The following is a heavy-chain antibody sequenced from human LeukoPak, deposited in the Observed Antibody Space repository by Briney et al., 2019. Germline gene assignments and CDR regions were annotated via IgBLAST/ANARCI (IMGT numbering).Heavy chain of an antibody. D-gene: IGHD3-22*01. CDR3: AREEGYYYDSSGYPRTN. J-gene: IGHJ4*02. CDR1: GGSISSSSYY. V-gene: IGHV4-39*02. CDR2: IYYSGST. Sequence: PSETLSLTCTVSGGSISSSSYYWGWIRQPPGKGLEWIGSIYYSGSTYYNPSLKSRVTISVDTSKNQFSLKLSSVTAADTAVYYCAREEGYYYDSSGYPRTNWGQGTLVTVSS.